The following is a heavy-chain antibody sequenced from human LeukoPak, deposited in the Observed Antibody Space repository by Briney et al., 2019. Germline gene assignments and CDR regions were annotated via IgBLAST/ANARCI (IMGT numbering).Heavy chain of an antibody. CDR1: GGTFSTYV. CDR2: INLNSGGT. Sequence: GASVKVSCKASGGTFSTYVINWVRQAPGQGLEWMGWINLNSGGTNYAQKFQVRVTMTRDTSISTAYMELSRLRSDDTAVYYCARMITDSSGLDYWGQGTLVTVSS. D-gene: IGHD3-22*01. J-gene: IGHJ4*02. V-gene: IGHV1-2*02. CDR3: ARMITDSSGLDY.